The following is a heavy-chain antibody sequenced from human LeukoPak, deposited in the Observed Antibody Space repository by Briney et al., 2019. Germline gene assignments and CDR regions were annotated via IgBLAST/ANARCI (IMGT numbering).Heavy chain of an antibody. CDR3: ANGGLWLPTRSD. Sequence: GKSLRLSCAPSGFTFSSYAMSWVRQAPGKGLEWVSAISGSGGSTYYADPVKGRFTISRDNSKNTLYLQMNSLRAEDTAVYYCANGGLWLPTRSDWGQGTLVTVSS. CDR2: ISGSGGST. J-gene: IGHJ4*02. V-gene: IGHV3-23*01. D-gene: IGHD5-18*01. CDR1: GFTFSSYA.